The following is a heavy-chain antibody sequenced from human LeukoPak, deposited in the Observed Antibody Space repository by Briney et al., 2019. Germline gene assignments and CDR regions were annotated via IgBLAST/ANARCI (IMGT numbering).Heavy chain of an antibody. Sequence: ASVKVSCKVSGYTLTELSMHWVRQAPGQGLEWMGIINPSGGSTSYAQKFQGRVTMTRNTSISTAYMELSSLRSEDTAVYYCARDYLSSFDYWGQGTLVTVSS. CDR3: ARDYLSSFDY. J-gene: IGHJ4*02. V-gene: IGHV1-46*01. D-gene: IGHD6-13*01. CDR1: GYTLTELS. CDR2: INPSGGST.